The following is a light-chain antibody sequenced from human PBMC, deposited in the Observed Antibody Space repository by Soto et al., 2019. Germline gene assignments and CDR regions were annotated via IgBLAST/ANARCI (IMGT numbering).Light chain of an antibody. V-gene: IGKV3-20*01. Sequence: SVLTQSPGTLSLSPGERATLSCRASQRVGRRYLAWYQQKPGQAPMLLIYDTSERASDIPDRFSGSGSGTDFTLTISRLVREDFAVYYCQYQGTFGGGTKVEIK. CDR1: QRVGRRY. CDR2: DTS. J-gene: IGKJ4*01. CDR3: QYQGT.